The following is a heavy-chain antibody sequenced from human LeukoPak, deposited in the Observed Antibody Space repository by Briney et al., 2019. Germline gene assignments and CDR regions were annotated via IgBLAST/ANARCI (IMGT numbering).Heavy chain of an antibody. J-gene: IGHJ3*02. Sequence: GGSLRLSCAASGFTFSSYSMNWVRQAPGKGLEWVSYISSSSSTIYYADSVKGRFTISRDNAKNSLYLQMNSLRAEDTAVYYCARALPRGSLDIWGQGTMVTVSS. CDR3: ARALPRGSLDI. CDR2: ISSSSSTI. CDR1: GFTFSSYS. D-gene: IGHD3-10*01. V-gene: IGHV3-48*04.